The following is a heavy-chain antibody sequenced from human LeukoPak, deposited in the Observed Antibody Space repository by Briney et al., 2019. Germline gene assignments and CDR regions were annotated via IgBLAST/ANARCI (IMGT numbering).Heavy chain of an antibody. CDR3: ARENVAAAAYFDY. Sequence: PGGSLRLSCAASGFTFSDYYMSWIRQAPGKGLEWVSYISSSGSTIYYADSVKGRFTISRDNAKNSLYLQMNSPRAEDTAVYYCARENVAAAAYFDYWGQGTLVTVSS. J-gene: IGHJ4*02. V-gene: IGHV3-11*04. CDR1: GFTFSDYY. D-gene: IGHD6-13*01. CDR2: ISSSGSTI.